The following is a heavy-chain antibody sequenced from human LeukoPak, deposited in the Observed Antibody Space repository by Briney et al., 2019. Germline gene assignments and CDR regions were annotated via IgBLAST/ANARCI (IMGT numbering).Heavy chain of an antibody. CDR1: GYTFISYG. J-gene: IGHJ4*02. Sequence: ASVKVSCKASGYTFISYGISWVRQAPGQGLEWMGWISAYNGNTNYAQKLQGGVTMTTDTSTSTAYMELRSLRSDDTAVYYCARDFKIRHYYDSSGPTHFDYWGQGILVTVSS. CDR3: ARDFKIRHYYDSSGPTHFDY. D-gene: IGHD3-22*01. V-gene: IGHV1-18*01. CDR2: ISAYNGNT.